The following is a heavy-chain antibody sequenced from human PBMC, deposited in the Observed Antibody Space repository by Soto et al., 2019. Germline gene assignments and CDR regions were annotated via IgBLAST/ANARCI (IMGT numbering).Heavy chain of an antibody. CDR1: GGSISSSSYY. Sequence: SETLSLTCTVSGGSISSSSYYWGWIRQPPGKGLEWIGSIYYSGSTYYNPSLKSRVTISVDTSKNQFSLKLSSVTAADTAVYYCATAWGRLVATTKRDYWGQGTLVTVSS. CDR3: ATAWGRLVATTKRDY. CDR2: IYYSGST. J-gene: IGHJ4*02. V-gene: IGHV4-39*01. D-gene: IGHD5-12*01.